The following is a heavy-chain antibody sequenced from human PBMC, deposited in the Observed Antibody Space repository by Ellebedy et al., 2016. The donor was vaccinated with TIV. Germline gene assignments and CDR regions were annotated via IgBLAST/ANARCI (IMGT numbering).Heavy chain of an antibody. CDR2: INSDGSST. V-gene: IGHV3-74*01. CDR1: GFTFSSYA. CDR3: ARELRRGYNWFDP. J-gene: IGHJ5*02. D-gene: IGHD3-10*01. Sequence: GGSLRLXXAASGFTFSSYAMSWVRQAPGKGLEWVSRINSDGSSTSYADSVKGRFTISRDNAKNTLYLQMNSLRAEDTAVYYCARELRRGYNWFDPWGQGTLVTVSS.